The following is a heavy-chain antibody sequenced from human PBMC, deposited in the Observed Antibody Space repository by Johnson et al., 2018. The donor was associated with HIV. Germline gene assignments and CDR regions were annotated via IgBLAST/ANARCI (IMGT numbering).Heavy chain of an antibody. CDR2: ISFDGSNY. CDR3: ARDQGSARAATNRSFDI. V-gene: IGHV3-30*03. D-gene: IGHD5-12*01. Sequence: QVQLVESGGGVVQPGKSLTLSCVGSGLSFSNFGIHWVRQAPGKGPEWVAVISFDGSNYYHVDSVEGRFSISRDNSKNFLYLQMNSLRTEDTAMYYCARDQGSARAATNRSFDIWGQGTLVTVS. J-gene: IGHJ3*02. CDR1: GLSFSNFG.